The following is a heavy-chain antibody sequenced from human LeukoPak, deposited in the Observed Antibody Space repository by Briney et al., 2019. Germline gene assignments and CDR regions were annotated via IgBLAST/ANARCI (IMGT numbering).Heavy chain of an antibody. CDR2: ISGGGVTT. CDR1: GFTSIAYA. D-gene: IGHD3-16*01. V-gene: IGHV3-23*01. J-gene: IGHJ4*02. CDR3: ARKLWHRNDC. Sequence: PGGSLRLSCVGSGFTSIAYALTWARQAPGKGLEWVSGISGGGVTTYYADSVKGRFTVSRDNFKNTLYLQMNSLRAEDTALYYCARKLWHRNDCWGQGTLVTVSS.